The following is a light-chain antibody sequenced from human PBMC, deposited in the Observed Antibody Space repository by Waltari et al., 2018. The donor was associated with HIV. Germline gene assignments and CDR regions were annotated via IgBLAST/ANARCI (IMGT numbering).Light chain of an antibody. CDR2: EDS. CDR3: QSYDGTTVV. J-gene: IGLJ2*01. V-gene: IGLV6-57*01. Sequence: SCTRSSGGIGSTYIQWYQQRPGRSPDTVIYEDSQRPSGVPNRFSGSVDSSSNSASLTISGLKTEDEADYFCQSYDGTTVVFGGGTRLTVL. CDR1: SGGIGSTY.